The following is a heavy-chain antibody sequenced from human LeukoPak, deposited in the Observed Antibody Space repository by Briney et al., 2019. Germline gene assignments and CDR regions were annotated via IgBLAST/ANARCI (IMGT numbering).Heavy chain of an antibody. CDR3: ARVQAIDALFDH. V-gene: IGHV4-59*11. J-gene: IGHJ4*02. CDR1: GGSISSHY. Sequence: SETLSLTCTVSGGSISSHYWGWIRQPPGKGLEWIGYIYYSGSTNYNPSLKSRVTISVDTSKNQFSLKLSSVTAADTAVYYCARVQAIDALFDHWGQGTLVTVSS. CDR2: IYYSGST.